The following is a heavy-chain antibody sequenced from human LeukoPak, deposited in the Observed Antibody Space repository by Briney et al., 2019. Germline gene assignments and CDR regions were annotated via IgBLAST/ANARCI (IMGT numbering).Heavy chain of an antibody. V-gene: IGHV1-69*13. CDR2: IIPIFGTA. D-gene: IGHD3-22*01. CDR3: ARDRRYYDSSGLLPFDL. CDR1: GGTFSSYV. J-gene: IGHJ2*01. Sequence: ASVKVSCKASGGTFSSYVISWVRQAPGQGLEWMGGIIPIFGTANYAQNFQGRVTITADDSTSTAYMALSTLRSEDTAVYYCARDRRYYDSSGLLPFDLWGRGTLVTVSS.